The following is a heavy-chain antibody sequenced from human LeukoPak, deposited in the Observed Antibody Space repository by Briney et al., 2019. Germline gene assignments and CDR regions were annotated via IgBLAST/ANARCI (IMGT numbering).Heavy chain of an antibody. J-gene: IGHJ6*02. CDR3: ARDHGDGDPAGYYYYYGMDV. D-gene: IGHD3-10*01. CDR2: IYYSGST. V-gene: IGHV4-59*01. Sequence: PSETLSLTCTVSGVSISSYYWSWIRQPPGKGLEWIGYIYYSGSTNYNPSLKSRVTISVDTTKNQFSLKLSSVTAADTAVYYCARDHGDGDPAGYYYYYGMDVWGQGTTVTVSS. CDR1: GVSISSYY.